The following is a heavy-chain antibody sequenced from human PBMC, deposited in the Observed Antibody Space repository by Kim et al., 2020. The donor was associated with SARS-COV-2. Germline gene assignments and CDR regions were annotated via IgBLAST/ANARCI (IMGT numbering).Heavy chain of an antibody. Sequence: NYAHKFQERVPITRDMSTSTAYLELSSLKSEDTAVYYCAAASRHADYGMDVWGQGTTVTVSS. J-gene: IGHJ6*02. D-gene: IGHD2-8*01. CDR3: AAASRHADYGMDV. V-gene: IGHV1-58*01.